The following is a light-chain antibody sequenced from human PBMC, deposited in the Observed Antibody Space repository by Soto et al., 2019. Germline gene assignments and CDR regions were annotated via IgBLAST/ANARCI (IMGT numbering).Light chain of an antibody. V-gene: IGLV1-44*01. Sequence: QSVLTQPPSASGTPGQRVTISCSGSSYNIGSNTVNWYQQLPGTAPKLLIYSNNQRHSGVPDRFSGSKSGTSASLAISGLQSEDEADYYCAAWDASLNVLHVFGSGPTVNV. CDR2: SNN. CDR3: AAWDASLNVLHV. J-gene: IGLJ1*01. CDR1: SYNIGSNT.